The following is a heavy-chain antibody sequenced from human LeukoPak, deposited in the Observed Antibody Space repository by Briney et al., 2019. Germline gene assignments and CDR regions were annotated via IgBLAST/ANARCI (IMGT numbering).Heavy chain of an antibody. V-gene: IGHV3-66*01. J-gene: IGHJ4*02. CDR1: GFTVSRNY. CDR3: ASSLGGYAGY. D-gene: IGHD5-12*01. CDR2: IYSGGST. Sequence: GGSLCLSCAPSGFTVSRNYMSWVRQPPGKGLEWVSVIYSGGSTSYADSVKGRFTISRENSKNTLYLQMNSLRAEDTAVYYCASSLGGYAGYWGQGTLVTVSS.